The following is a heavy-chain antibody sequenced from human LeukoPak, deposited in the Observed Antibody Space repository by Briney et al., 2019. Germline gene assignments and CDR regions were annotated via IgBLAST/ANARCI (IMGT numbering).Heavy chain of an antibody. J-gene: IGHJ4*02. CDR1: GGSISSYY. V-gene: IGHV4-59*01. CDR3: ARSRSITIFGVDQYYFDY. D-gene: IGHD3-3*01. CDR2: IYYSGST. Sequence: PSETLSLTCTVSGGSISSYYWSWLRQPPGKGLEWIGYIYYSGSTNYNPSLKSRVTISVDTSKNQFSLKLSSVTAADTAVYYCARSRSITIFGVDQYYFDYWGQGTLVTVSS.